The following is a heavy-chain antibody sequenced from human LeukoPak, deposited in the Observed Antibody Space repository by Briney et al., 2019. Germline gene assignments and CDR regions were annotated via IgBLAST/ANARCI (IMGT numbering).Heavy chain of an antibody. Sequence: SETLSLTCAVSGYFITSGYYWGWIRQPPGKGLEWIGIMYHSGSTYYNSSLKSRVTISVDTSKNQFSLMLSSGTAADTAVYYCARENTWALRAYCGGDCYDAFDIWGQGTMVTVSS. J-gene: IGHJ3*02. CDR2: MYHSGST. D-gene: IGHD2-21*01. CDR1: GYFITSGYY. CDR3: ARENTWALRAYCGGDCYDAFDI. V-gene: IGHV4-38-2*02.